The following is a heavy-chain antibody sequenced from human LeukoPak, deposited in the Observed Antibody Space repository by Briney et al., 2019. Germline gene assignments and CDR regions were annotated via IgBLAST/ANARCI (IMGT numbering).Heavy chain of an antibody. J-gene: IGHJ4*02. D-gene: IGHD7-27*01. CDR1: GFTFSSYA. V-gene: IGHV3-23*01. CDR2: ISGSGDNT. Sequence: GGSLRLSCAASGFTFSSYAMNWVRQAPGKGLEWVSIISGSGDNTYYTDSVKGRFTISRDNSKNTLFLQMNSLRAEDTAVYYCARDLNWETYWGQGTLVSVSS. CDR3: ARDLNWETY.